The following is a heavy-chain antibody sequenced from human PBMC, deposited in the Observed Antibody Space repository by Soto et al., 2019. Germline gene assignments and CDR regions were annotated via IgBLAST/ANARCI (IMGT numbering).Heavy chain of an antibody. D-gene: IGHD1-1*01. V-gene: IGHV3-15*07. CDR2: IKSKTDGGKT. CDR3: TTEEPY. CDR1: GCNFSKAW. J-gene: IGHJ4*02. Sequence: EVQLVESGGGLVKPGGSLRLSCAASGCNFSKAWMNWVRQDPGKGLEWVGRIKSKTDGGKTDYAAPVRGRFTISRDDSKNPLYLQMTSLNTEDTALYYCTTEEPYWGQGTLVTVSS.